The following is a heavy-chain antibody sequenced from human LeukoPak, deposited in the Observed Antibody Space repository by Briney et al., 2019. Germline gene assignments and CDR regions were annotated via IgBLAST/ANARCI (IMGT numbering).Heavy chain of an antibody. CDR1: GFTFSSYG. CDR2: IWYDGSNK. Sequence: GTSLRLSCAASGFTFSSYGMHWVRQAPGKGLEWVAVIWYDGSNKYYADSVKGRFTISRDNSKNTLYLQMNSLRAEDTAVYYCARDSRYYYDSSPYDYWGQGTLVTVSS. D-gene: IGHD3-22*01. V-gene: IGHV3-33*01. J-gene: IGHJ4*02. CDR3: ARDSRYYYDSSPYDY.